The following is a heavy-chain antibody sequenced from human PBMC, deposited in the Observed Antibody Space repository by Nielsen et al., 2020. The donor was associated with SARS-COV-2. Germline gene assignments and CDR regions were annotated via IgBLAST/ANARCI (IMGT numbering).Heavy chain of an antibody. Sequence: ASVKVSCKASGYTFTNYAMNWVRQAPGQGLEWMGWINTNTGHPMYAQGFTGRFVFSLDTSASTAYLQITSLKAEDTAVYYCARGSNGYDTSGFDYWGQGTLATVSS. D-gene: IGHD3-22*01. CDR2: INTNTGHP. CDR1: GYTFTNYA. V-gene: IGHV7-4-1*02. CDR3: ARGSNGYDTSGFDY. J-gene: IGHJ4*02.